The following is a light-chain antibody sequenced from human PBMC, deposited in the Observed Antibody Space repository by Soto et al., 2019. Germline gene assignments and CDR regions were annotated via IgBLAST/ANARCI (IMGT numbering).Light chain of an antibody. Sequence: IVLTQSHGTLSLSPGERATLSCRASQSVSSSYLAWYQQKSGQAPRLLMFGASTRAAGVPARFSGSKSGTEFNLTISSLQSEDFAVYYCQQYEKWPYTICQGTKVDIK. CDR2: GAS. CDR1: QSVSSSY. J-gene: IGKJ2*01. V-gene: IGKV3-15*01. CDR3: QQYEKWPYT.